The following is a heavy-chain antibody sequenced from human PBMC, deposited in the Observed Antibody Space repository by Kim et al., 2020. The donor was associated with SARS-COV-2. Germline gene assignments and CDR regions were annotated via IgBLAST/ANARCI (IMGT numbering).Heavy chain of an antibody. CDR2: IWYDGSNK. CDR1: GFTFSSYG. D-gene: IGHD2-2*01. V-gene: IGHV3-33*01. J-gene: IGHJ6*02. CDR3: AREYCSSTSCPYYYYYGMDV. Sequence: GGSLRLSCAASGFTFSSYGMHWVRQAPGKGLEWVAVIWYDGSNKYYADSVKGRFTISRDNSKNTLYLQMNSLRAEDTAVYYCAREYCSSTSCPYYYYYGMDVWGQGTTVTVSS.